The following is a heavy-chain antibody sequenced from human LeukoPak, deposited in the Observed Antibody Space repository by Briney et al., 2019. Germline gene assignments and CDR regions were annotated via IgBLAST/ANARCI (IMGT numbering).Heavy chain of an antibody. V-gene: IGHV4-38-2*02. CDR2: MYHSGTT. CDR1: GYSITSGFN. CDR3: VRDYPYGSVDY. Sequence: SETLSLTCTVSGYSITSGFNWGWIRQPPGKGLEWIGSMYHSGTTYYNPSLKSRVTISVDTSKNQFSLKLTSVTAADTAVYYCVRDYPYGSVDYWGQGTLVTVSS. D-gene: IGHD3-10*01. J-gene: IGHJ4*02.